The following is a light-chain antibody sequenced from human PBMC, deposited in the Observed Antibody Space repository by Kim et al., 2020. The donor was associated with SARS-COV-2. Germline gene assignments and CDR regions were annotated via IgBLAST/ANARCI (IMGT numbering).Light chain of an antibody. CDR2: KAS. CDR3: QQYNSNSPAWT. Sequence: DIQMTQSPSTLSASVGDRVTITCRASQTISSWLDWYQQKPGKAPKVLIYKASNLESGVPSRFSGSGSGTEFTLTISSLQPDDFATYYCQQYNSNSPAWTFGQVTKVDIK. J-gene: IGKJ1*01. V-gene: IGKV1-5*03. CDR1: QTISSW.